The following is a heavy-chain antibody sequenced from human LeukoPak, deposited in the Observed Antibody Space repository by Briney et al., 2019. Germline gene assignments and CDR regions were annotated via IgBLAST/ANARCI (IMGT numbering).Heavy chain of an antibody. CDR2: ISSGSSYI. CDR3: ARDLSRITIFGVVIPLGY. J-gene: IGHJ4*02. Sequence: GGSLRLSCAASGFTFSSYSMSWVRQAPGKGQELVSSISSGSSYIYYADSVKGRFTFSTDNAKNSLYLQMNSLRAEDTAVYYCARDLSRITIFGVVIPLGYWGQGTWSPSPQ. D-gene: IGHD3-3*01. CDR1: GFTFSSYS. V-gene: IGHV3-21*01.